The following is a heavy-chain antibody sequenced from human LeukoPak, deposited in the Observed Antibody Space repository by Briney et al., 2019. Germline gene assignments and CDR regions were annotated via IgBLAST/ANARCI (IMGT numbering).Heavy chain of an antibody. CDR3: ANEIRPNDY. D-gene: IGHD4-17*01. CDR1: GFTFSSHA. J-gene: IGHJ4*02. Sequence: PGGSLRLSCGASGFTFSSHAMTWVRQAPGTGLEWVSAISISGDTTYYADAVKGRFTISRDNSKNTVYLQMNSLRAEDTAVYYCANEIRPNDYWGQGTLVTVSS. V-gene: IGHV3-23*01. CDR2: ISISGDTT.